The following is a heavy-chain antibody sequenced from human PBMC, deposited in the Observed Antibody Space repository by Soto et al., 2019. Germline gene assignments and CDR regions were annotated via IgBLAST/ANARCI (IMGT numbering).Heavy chain of an antibody. CDR1: GYSFTSYW. Sequence: PGESLKISCXGSGYSFTSYWLSWVRQMPGKGLEWMGRIDPSDSYTNYSPSFQGHVTISADKSISTAYLQWSSLKASDTAMYYCARTTGYSPEGHGLWGQGTLVTVSS. J-gene: IGHJ4*02. CDR3: ARTTGYSPEGHGL. D-gene: IGHD2-15*01. V-gene: IGHV5-10-1*01. CDR2: IDPSDSYT.